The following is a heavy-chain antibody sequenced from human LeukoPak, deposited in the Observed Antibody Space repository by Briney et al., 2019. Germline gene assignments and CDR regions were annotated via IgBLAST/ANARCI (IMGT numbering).Heavy chain of an antibody. CDR1: GYTFTSYY. J-gene: IGHJ6*02. CDR2: IIPIFGTP. D-gene: IGHD5-24*01. Sequence: SVKVSCKASGYTFTSYYMHWVRQAPGQGLEWMGGIIPIFGTPNYAQKFQGRVTITADESTSTAYMELSSLRSEDTAVYYCARVVLGRRWLQSSYYYGMDVWGQGTTVTVSS. CDR3: ARVVLGRRWLQSSYYYGMDV. V-gene: IGHV1-69*13.